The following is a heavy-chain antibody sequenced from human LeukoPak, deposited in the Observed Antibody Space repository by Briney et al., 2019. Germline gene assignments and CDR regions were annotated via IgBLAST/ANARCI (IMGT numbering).Heavy chain of an antibody. CDR1: GFTFSSYG. V-gene: IGHV3-30*02. Sequence: GGSLRLSCAASGFTFSSYGMHWVRQAPGKGLEWVAFIRYDGSNKYYAGSVKGRFTISRDNSKNTLYLQMNSLRAEDTAVYYCARDELDIVVVVAATQPYYYYYYMDVWGKGTTVTISS. J-gene: IGHJ6*03. D-gene: IGHD2-15*01. CDR2: IRYDGSNK. CDR3: ARDELDIVVVVAATQPYYYYYYMDV.